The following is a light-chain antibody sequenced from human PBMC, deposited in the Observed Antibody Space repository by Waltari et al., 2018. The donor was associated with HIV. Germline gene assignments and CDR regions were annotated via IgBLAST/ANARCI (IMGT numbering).Light chain of an antibody. CDR2: EGT. Sequence: QSTLTQPASVSGSPGQSITISCTATASNLGTYKLLSWFQQLPDKAPKLIIYEGTKRPSGISSRFSASKFGDTASLTISGLQVEDEATYFCSSYAGSPDWIFGGGTKVTVL. CDR1: ASNLGTYKL. J-gene: IGLJ2*01. V-gene: IGLV2-23*01. CDR3: SSYAGSPDWI.